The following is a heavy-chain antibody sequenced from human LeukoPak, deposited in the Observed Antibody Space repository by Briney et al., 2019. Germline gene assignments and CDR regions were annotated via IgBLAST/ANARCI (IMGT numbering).Heavy chain of an antibody. CDR1: GGSISSSSYY. CDR3: ARYMVRGVIPDAFDI. Sequence: SETLSLTCTVSGGSISSSSYYWGWIRQPPGKGLEWIGSIYYSGSTYYNPSLKSRVTISVDTSKNQFSLKLSSVTAADTAVYYCARYMVRGVIPDAFDIWGQGTMVTVSS. D-gene: IGHD3-10*01. J-gene: IGHJ3*02. V-gene: IGHV4-39*07. CDR2: IYYSGST.